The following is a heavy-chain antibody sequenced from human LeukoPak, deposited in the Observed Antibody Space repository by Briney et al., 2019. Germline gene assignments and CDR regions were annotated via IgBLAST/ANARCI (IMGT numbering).Heavy chain of an antibody. V-gene: IGHV1-69*05. CDR3: ASRRPPEDVGVVIIDYYYMGV. D-gene: IGHD3-3*01. CDR1: GGTVSSYA. Sequence: GSSVKVSCKASGGTVSSYAISWVRQAPRQGLEWMGWIIPIFGTANYAQKFQGRVTITTDESTSTAYMVLSSLRSEDTAVYCCASRRPPEDVGVVIIDYYYMGVWRKGTTVTVCS. J-gene: IGHJ6*03. CDR2: IIPIFGTA.